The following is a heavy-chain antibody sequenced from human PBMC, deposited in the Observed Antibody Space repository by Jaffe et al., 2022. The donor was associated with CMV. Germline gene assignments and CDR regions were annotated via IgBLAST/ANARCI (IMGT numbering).Heavy chain of an antibody. Sequence: EVQLVESGGGLVQPGGSLRLSCAASGFTFSSYWMSWVRQAPGKGLEWVANIKQDGSEKYYVDSVKGRFTISRDNAKNSLYLQMNSLRAEDTAVYYCARYGALERLRLGELSLHPDYYYYGMDVWGQGTTVTVSS. CDR1: GFTFSSYW. V-gene: IGHV3-7*01. D-gene: IGHD3-16*02. CDR3: ARYGALERLRLGELSLHPDYYYYGMDV. J-gene: IGHJ6*02. CDR2: IKQDGSEK.